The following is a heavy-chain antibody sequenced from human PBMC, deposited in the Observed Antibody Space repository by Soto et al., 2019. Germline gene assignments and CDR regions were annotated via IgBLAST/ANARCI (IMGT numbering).Heavy chain of an antibody. J-gene: IGHJ6*02. CDR3: ARVGYYYYYGMDV. CDR1: GGTFSSYA. Sequence: SVKVSCKASGGTFSSYAISWVRQAPGQGLEWMGGIIPIFGTANYAQKFQGRVTITADESTSTAYMELSNLRSEDTAVYYCARVGYYYYYGMDVWGQGTTVTVSS. CDR2: IIPIFGTA. D-gene: IGHD3-16*01. V-gene: IGHV1-69*13.